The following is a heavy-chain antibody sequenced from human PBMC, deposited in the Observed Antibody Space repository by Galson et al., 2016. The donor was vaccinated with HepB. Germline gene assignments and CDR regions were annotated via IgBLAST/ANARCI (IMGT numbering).Heavy chain of an antibody. CDR2: IYYSGST. Sequence: TLSLTCTVSGGSISSGGYYWSWIRQHPGKGLEWIGYIYYSGSTYYNPSLKSRVTISVDTSKNQFSLKLSSVTAADTAVYYCARGGLILGNFDFWGQGTLVTVSS. CDR3: ARGGLILGNFDF. D-gene: IGHD2-8*02. J-gene: IGHJ4*02. V-gene: IGHV4-31*03. CDR1: GGSISSGGYY.